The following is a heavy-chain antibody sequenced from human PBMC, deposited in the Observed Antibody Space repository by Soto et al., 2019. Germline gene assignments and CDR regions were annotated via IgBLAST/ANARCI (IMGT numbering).Heavy chain of an antibody. J-gene: IGHJ4*02. Sequence: EVQLLKSGGGLVQPGGSLRLSCAASGFTFSSYAMSWFRQAPGKGLEWVSSISVSGGSTYYADSVKGRFTISRDNSKSTLFLHMNSLRAEATAVYYCAKAAGSDYYPVDYWGQGTLVTVSS. CDR2: ISVSGGST. CDR3: AKAAGSDYYPVDY. CDR1: GFTFSSYA. D-gene: IGHD3-22*01. V-gene: IGHV3-23*01.